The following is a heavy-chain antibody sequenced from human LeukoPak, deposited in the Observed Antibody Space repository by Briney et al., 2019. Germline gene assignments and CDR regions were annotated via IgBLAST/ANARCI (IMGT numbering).Heavy chain of an antibody. V-gene: IGHV3-30*02. CDR1: GFTFSSYG. D-gene: IGHD6-6*01. Sequence: GGSLRLSCAASGFTFSSYGMHWVRQAPGKGLEWVSFIRYDESTEYYADSVKGRFTISRDNSKNTLYLQMNSLRTEDMAVYYCAKSPSHWYFDLWGRGTLVTVSS. CDR2: IRYDESTE. J-gene: IGHJ2*01. CDR3: AKSPSHWYFDL.